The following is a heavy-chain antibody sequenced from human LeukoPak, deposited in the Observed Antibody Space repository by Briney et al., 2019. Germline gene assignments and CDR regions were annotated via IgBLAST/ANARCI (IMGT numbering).Heavy chain of an antibody. CDR1: GGTFSSYA. V-gene: IGHV1-69*13. CDR2: IIPIFGTA. CDR3: ATSGEQWLDDP. J-gene: IGHJ5*02. D-gene: IGHD6-19*01. Sequence: SVEVSCKASGGTFSSYAISWVRQAPGQGLEWMGGIIPIFGTANYAQKFQGRVTITADESTSTAYMELSSLRSEDTAVYYCATSGEQWLDDPWGQGTLVTVSS.